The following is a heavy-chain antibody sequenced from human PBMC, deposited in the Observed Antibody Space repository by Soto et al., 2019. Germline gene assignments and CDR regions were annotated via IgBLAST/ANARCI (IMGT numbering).Heavy chain of an antibody. J-gene: IGHJ5*02. CDR3: AHRGYGNYPRDNWFDP. CDR1: GFSLSTGGRG. CDR2: IYWNDDE. D-gene: IGHD4-17*01. V-gene: IGHV2-5*01. Sequence: SGHTLVNPTQTLTLTCSFSGFSLSTGGRGVGWIRQPPGKALEWLALIYWNDDERYSPSLKNRLTITKDTSKNQVVLTLTNIDPVDTATYYCAHRGYGNYPRDNWFDPWGQGTLVTVSS.